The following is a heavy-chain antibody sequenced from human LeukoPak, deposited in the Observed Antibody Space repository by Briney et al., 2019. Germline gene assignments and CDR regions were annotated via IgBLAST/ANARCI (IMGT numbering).Heavy chain of an antibody. CDR2: IKQDGSEK. V-gene: IGHV3-7*01. CDR3: ARMGGCSSTSCYYYYYYMDV. Sequence: PGGSLRLSCAASGFTFSSYWMSWVRQAPGKGLEWVANIKQDGSEKYYVDSVKGRFTISRDNAKNSLYLQMNSLRAEDTAVYYCARMGGCSSTSCYYYYYYMDVWGKGTTVTVSS. D-gene: IGHD2-2*01. J-gene: IGHJ6*03. CDR1: GFTFSSYW.